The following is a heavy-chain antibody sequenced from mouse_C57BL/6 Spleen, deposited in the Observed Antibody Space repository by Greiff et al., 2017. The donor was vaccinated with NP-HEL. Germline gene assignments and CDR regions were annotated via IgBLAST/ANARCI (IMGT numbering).Heavy chain of an antibody. J-gene: IGHJ2*01. CDR1: GYTFTSYW. V-gene: IGHV1-50*01. Sequence: QVQLQQPGAELVKPGASVKLSCKASGYTFTSYWMQWVKQRPGQGLEWIGEIDPSDSYSNYNQKLKGKATLTVDTSSSTAYMQLSSLTSEDSAVYYCARSGTTVVATEGFDYWGQGTTLTVSS. CDR3: ARSGTTVVATEGFDY. D-gene: IGHD1-1*01. CDR2: IDPSDSYS.